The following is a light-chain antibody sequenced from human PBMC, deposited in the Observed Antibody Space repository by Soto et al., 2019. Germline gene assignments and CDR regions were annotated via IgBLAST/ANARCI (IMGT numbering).Light chain of an antibody. J-gene: IGLJ1*01. V-gene: IGLV2-14*01. CDR1: SSDVGGYNY. CDR2: EVS. Sequence: QSVLTQPASVSGSPGQSITISCTGTSSDVGGYNYVSWYQQHPGKAPKLMIYEVSNRPSGVSNRFSGSKSGNTASLTISGLQPEDEADYCCSSFTSSSTLYVFGTGTKVTVL. CDR3: SSFTSSSTLYV.